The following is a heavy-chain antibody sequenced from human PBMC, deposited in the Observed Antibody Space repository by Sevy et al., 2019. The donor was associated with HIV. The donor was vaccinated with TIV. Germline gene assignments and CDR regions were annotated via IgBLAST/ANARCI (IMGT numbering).Heavy chain of an antibody. Sequence: ASVKVSCKASGYTFTSYVMNWVRQAPGQGLEWMGWINTNTGNPTYAQGFTGRLVFSLDTSVSTAYLQISSLKAEDTAVYYCARGECSSSSCYYYYGMDVWGQWATVTVSS. CDR3: ARGECSSSSCYYYYGMDV. D-gene: IGHD2-2*01. J-gene: IGHJ6*02. V-gene: IGHV7-4-1*02. CDR2: INTNTGNP. CDR1: GYTFTSYV.